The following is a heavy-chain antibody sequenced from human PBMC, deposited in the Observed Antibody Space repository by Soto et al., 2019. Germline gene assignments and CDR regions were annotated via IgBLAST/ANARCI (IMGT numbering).Heavy chain of an antibody. CDR2: INHSGST. J-gene: IGHJ6*02. CDR1: GGSFSGYY. CDR3: ARKKYYYGSGRVFYYYYGMDV. Sequence: SETLSLTCAVYGGSFSGYYWSWIRQPPGKGLEWIGEINHSGSTNYNPSLKSRVTISVDTSKNQFSLKLSSVTAADTAVYYCARKKYYYGSGRVFYYYYGMDVWGQGTTVTVSS. D-gene: IGHD3-10*01. V-gene: IGHV4-34*01.